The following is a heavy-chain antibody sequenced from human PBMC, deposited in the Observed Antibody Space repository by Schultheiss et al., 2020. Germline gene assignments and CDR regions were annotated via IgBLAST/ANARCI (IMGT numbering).Heavy chain of an antibody. CDR2: IYHSGST. CDR1: GGSFSGYY. Sequence: SETLSLTCAVYGGSFSGYYWSWIRQPPGKGLEWIGYIYHSGSTYYNPSLKSRVTISVDKSKNQFSLKLSSVTAADTAVYYCARGSVAGTMREYYFDYGGQGTLVTVSS. J-gene: IGHJ4*02. CDR3: ARGSVAGTMREYYFDY. V-gene: IGHV4-34*01. D-gene: IGHD6-19*01.